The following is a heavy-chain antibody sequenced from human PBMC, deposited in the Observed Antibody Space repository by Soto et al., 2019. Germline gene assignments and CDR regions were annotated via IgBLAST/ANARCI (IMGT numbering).Heavy chain of an antibody. Sequence: SGGSLRLSCAASGFTFSSYSMNWVRQAPEKGLEWVSAISGSGGSTYYADSVKGRFTISRDNSKNTLYLQMNSLRAEDTAVYYCAKHSRGSGWSSFDYWGQGTLVTVSS. V-gene: IGHV3-23*01. CDR3: AKHSRGSGWSSFDY. J-gene: IGHJ4*02. CDR2: ISGSGGST. D-gene: IGHD6-19*01. CDR1: GFTFSSYS.